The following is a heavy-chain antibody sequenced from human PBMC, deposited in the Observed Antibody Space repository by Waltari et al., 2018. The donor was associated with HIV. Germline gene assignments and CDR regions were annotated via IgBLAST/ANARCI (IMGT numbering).Heavy chain of an antibody. V-gene: IGHV3-23*01. J-gene: IGHJ4*02. Sequence: EVQLLESGGGLVQPGGSLSLSFAASGFTLSRYAMSGVRQAPGKGLEWVSGISGSGGSTYYADSVKGRFTISRDNSKNTLYLQMNSLRAEDTAVYYCAKGGLELPVDYWGQGTLVTVSS. CDR2: ISGSGGST. CDR1: GFTLSRYA. CDR3: AKGGLELPVDY. D-gene: IGHD1-7*01.